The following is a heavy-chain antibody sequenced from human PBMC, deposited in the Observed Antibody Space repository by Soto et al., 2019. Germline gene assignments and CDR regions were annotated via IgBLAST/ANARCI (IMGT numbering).Heavy chain of an antibody. Sequence: SETLSLTCNVSGGSIDRSNYYWDWLRQPPGKGLEWIGTTYYNGNAYYNPSLKSRVSMSVDTSKNQFSLKLVSVTAADTAVYYCARHFVAVVIKGWGYWGKGTQVTVSS. CDR2: TYYNGNA. CDR1: GGSIDRSNYY. V-gene: IGHV4-39*01. J-gene: IGHJ4*02. D-gene: IGHD3-10*01. CDR3: ARHFVAVVIKGWGY.